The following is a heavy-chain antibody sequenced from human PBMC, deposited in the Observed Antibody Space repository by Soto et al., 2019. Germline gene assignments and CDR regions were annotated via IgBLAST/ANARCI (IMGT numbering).Heavy chain of an antibody. J-gene: IGHJ6*02. V-gene: IGHV4-39*01. CDR3: ARHIAEAAFYGMDV. D-gene: IGHD6-13*01. CDR1: GGSISSSIYY. CDR2: ISYSGST. Sequence: SETRSLTGTVSGGSISSSIYYWGWIRQPPGKGLEWIGSISYSGSTYYNPSLKSRVTISVATSKNQFSLKLSSVTAADTAGYYCARHIAEAAFYGMDVWGQGTTVTVSS.